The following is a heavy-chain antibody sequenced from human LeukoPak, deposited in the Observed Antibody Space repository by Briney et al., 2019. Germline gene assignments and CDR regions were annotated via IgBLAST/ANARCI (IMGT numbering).Heavy chain of an antibody. Sequence: GGSLRLSCTASGFTFGDYAMSWVRQAPGKGLEWVGFIRNKAYGGTTEYAASVKGRFTISRDDSKSIAYPQMNSLKTEDTAVYYCTRVYRVGATPLDYWGQGTLVTVSS. J-gene: IGHJ4*02. V-gene: IGHV3-49*04. CDR1: GFTFGDYA. D-gene: IGHD1-26*01. CDR2: IRNKAYGGTT. CDR3: TRVYRVGATPLDY.